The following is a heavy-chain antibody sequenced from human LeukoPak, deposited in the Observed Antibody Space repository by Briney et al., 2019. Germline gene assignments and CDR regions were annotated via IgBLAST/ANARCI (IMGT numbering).Heavy chain of an antibody. V-gene: IGHV3-23*01. J-gene: IGHJ4*02. CDR3: AKDLRYSSSWYREFFDC. CDR1: GFTFSSYA. D-gene: IGHD6-13*01. Sequence: PGGSLRLSCAASGFTFSSYAMSWVRQAPGKGLEWVSAFSGSGGSTYYADSVKGRFTISRDNSKNTLYLQMNSLRAEDTAVYYCAKDLRYSSSWYREFFDCWGQGTLVTVSS. CDR2: FSGSGGST.